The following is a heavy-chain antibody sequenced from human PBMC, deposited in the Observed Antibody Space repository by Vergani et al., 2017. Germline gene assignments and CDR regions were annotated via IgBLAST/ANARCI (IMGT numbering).Heavy chain of an antibody. D-gene: IGHD3-9*01. V-gene: IGHV3-23*01. CDR2: ISGSGVSA. J-gene: IGHJ4*02. CDR3: AKQYFVSGNYLLDY. Sequence: EVQLLESGGGLVQPGGSLRLTWAASEFTFRNYAMNWVRQAPGKGLEWVSGISGSGVSAYYTDSVKGRFTISRDNSKNMLFLQMNNLRTEDTAIYYCAKQYFVSGNYLLDYWGQGTLVTVSS. CDR1: EFTFRNYA.